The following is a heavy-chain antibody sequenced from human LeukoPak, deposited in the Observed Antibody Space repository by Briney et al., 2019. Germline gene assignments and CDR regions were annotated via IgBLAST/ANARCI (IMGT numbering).Heavy chain of an antibody. CDR3: ARGGLDTIFGVVIGKQYFDY. D-gene: IGHD3-3*01. CDR1: GGSFSGYY. J-gene: IGHJ4*02. V-gene: IGHV4-34*01. Sequence: KPSETLSLTCAVYGGSFSGYYWSWIRQPPGKGLEWIGEINHSGSTNYNPSLKSRVTISVDTSKNQFSLKLSSVTAADTAVYYCARGGLDTIFGVVIGKQYFDYWGQGTLVTVSS. CDR2: INHSGST.